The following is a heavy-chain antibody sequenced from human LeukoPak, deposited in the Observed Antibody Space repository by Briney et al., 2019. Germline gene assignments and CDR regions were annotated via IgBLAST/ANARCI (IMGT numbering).Heavy chain of an antibody. V-gene: IGHV1-46*01. Sequence: GASGKVSCKAAGYTFTSYYMHWVRQAPGQGLEWMGIINPSGGSTSYAQKFQGRVTMTRDTSTSTVYMELSSLRSEDTAVYYCARVGAVAGDYFDYWGQGTLVTVSS. J-gene: IGHJ4*02. CDR1: GYTFTSYY. CDR3: ARVGAVAGDYFDY. CDR2: INPSGGST. D-gene: IGHD6-19*01.